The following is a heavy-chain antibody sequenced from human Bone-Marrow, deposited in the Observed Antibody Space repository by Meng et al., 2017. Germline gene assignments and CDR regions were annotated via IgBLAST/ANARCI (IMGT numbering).Heavy chain of an antibody. V-gene: IGHV4-61*01. D-gene: IGHD3-10*01. CDR1: GGSVSSGSYY. Sequence: QVQLQEAGPGLVRPSETLSLTCTVSGGSVSSGSYYWSWIRQPPGKGLEWIGYIYYSGSTNYNPSLKSRVTISVDTSKNQFSLKLSSVTAADTAVYYCARATYGSGKDFWGQGTMVTVSS. CDR3: ARATYGSGKDF. J-gene: IGHJ4*02. CDR2: IYYSGST.